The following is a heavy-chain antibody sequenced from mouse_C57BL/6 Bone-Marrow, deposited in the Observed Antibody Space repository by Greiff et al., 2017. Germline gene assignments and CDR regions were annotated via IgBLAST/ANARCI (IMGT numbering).Heavy chain of an antibody. CDR1: GYTFTDYY. Sequence: EVQLQQSGPELVKPGASVKISCKASGYTFTDYYMNWVKQSHGKSLEWIGDINPNNGGTSYNQKFKGKATLTVDKSSSTAYMGLRSLTSEDSAVYYCASYGEAMDYWGQGTSVTVSS. CDR3: ASYGEAMDY. J-gene: IGHJ4*01. D-gene: IGHD1-1*02. V-gene: IGHV1-26*01. CDR2: INPNNGGT.